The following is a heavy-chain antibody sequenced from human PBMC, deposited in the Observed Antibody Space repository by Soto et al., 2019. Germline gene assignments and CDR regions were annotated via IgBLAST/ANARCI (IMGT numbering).Heavy chain of an antibody. CDR1: GFTFSSFG. D-gene: IGHD2-15*01. V-gene: IGHV3-33*01. CDR3: ARDLAGGRYFDY. J-gene: IGHJ4*02. Sequence: QVQLVESGGGVVQPGRSLGFSCATSGFTFSSFGMHWVRQAPGKGLEWVAFIYYDGTNKYHADSVRGRFTISRDNSKNTLYLQMNSLRAEDTAVYYCARDLAGGRYFDYWGQGTLVTVSS. CDR2: IYYDGTNK.